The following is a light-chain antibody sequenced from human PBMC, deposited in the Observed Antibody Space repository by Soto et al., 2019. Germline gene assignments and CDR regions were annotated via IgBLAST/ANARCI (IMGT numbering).Light chain of an antibody. CDR1: QSVGNN. Sequence: EIVVTQSPATLSVSPGERATLSCRASQSVGNNFAWYQQKPGQAPRLLIFATSTRATGVPARFSGSGSGTEFTLTISSLQSVDFAVYYCQQYNEWPLTFGGGTKVEIK. CDR2: ATS. V-gene: IGKV3-15*01. CDR3: QQYNEWPLT. J-gene: IGKJ4*01.